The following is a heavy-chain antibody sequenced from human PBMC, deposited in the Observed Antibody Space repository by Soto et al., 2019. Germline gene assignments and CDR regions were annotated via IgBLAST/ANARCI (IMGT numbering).Heavy chain of an antibody. J-gene: IGHJ4*02. D-gene: IGHD3-10*01. Sequence: AGGSLRLSCAASGFTFSSYAMSWVRQAPGKGLEWVSAISGSGGSTYYADSVKGRFTISRDNSKNTLYLQMNSLRAEDTAVYYCAKDGDAYGSGSYYPDNYFDYWGQGTLVTVSS. V-gene: IGHV3-23*01. CDR2: ISGSGGST. CDR1: GFTFSSYA. CDR3: AKDGDAYGSGSYYPDNYFDY.